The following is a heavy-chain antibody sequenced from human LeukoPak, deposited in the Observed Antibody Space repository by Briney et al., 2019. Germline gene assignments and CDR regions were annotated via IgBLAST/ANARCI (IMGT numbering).Heavy chain of an antibody. Sequence: PSETLSLTCAVYGGSFSGYYWSWIRQPPGKGLEWIGEINHSGSTNYNPSLKSRVTISVDTSKNQFSLKLSPVTAADTAVYYCARLNKNDSGSYRFGKKKRGYMDVWGKGTTVTISS. CDR2: INHSGST. J-gene: IGHJ6*03. CDR1: GGSFSGYY. CDR3: ARLNKNDSGSYRFGKKKRGYMDV. D-gene: IGHD3-10*01. V-gene: IGHV4-34*01.